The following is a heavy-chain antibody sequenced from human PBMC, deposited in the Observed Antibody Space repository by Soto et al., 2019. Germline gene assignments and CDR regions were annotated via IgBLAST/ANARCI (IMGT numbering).Heavy chain of an antibody. Sequence: EVQLVESGGGLVQPGRSLRLSCAASGFTFDDYAMHWVRQAPGKGLEWVSGISWNSGTIVYADSVKGRFTISRDNAKNSRYLQMNSLRGEDTALYYCAKDMRGGSSSSRYYYGLDVWGKGTTVTVSS. CDR1: GFTFDDYA. CDR3: AKDMRGGSSSSRYYYGLDV. CDR2: ISWNSGTI. V-gene: IGHV3-9*01. J-gene: IGHJ6*04. D-gene: IGHD6-13*01.